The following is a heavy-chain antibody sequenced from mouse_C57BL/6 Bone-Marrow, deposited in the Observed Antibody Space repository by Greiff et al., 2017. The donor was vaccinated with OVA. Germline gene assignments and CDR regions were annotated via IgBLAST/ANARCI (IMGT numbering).Heavy chain of an antibody. CDR3: ARGRDGYWDY. J-gene: IGHJ2*01. V-gene: IGHV1-55*01. CDR1: GYTFTSYW. CDR2: IYPGSGST. Sequence: QVQLQQPGAELVKPGASVKMSCKASGYTFTSYWITWVKQRPGQGLEWIGDIYPGSGSTKYNEKFKSKATLTVDKPTSTAYMQLSSLTSEDSAVYYCARGRDGYWDYWGQGTTLTVSS. D-gene: IGHD2-3*01.